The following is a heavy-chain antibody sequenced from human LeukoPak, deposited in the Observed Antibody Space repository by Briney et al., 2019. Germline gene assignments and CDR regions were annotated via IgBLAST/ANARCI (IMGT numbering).Heavy chain of an antibody. CDR2: IYYSGST. V-gene: IGHV4-59*01. D-gene: IGHD2-2*01. CDR1: GGSISSYY. Sequence: SETLSLTCTVSGGSISSYYWSWIRQPPGKGLQWIGYIYYSGSTNYNPSLNSRVTISIDTSKNQFSLKLSSVTAADTAVYYCARVGDIVVVPAAQNWFDPWGQGTLVTVSS. CDR3: ARVGDIVVVPAAQNWFDP. J-gene: IGHJ5*02.